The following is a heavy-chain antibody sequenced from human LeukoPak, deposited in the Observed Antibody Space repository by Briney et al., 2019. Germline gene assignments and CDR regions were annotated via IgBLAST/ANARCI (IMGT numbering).Heavy chain of an antibody. Sequence: GGSLRLSCAASGFTFSSYSMSWVRQAPGKGLEWVSTISAGSGNTYYAASVKGRFTISRDNSKNTLYLQMNSLRAEDTALYYCAKVQYCSGGSCFYFDYWGQGTLVTVSS. V-gene: IGHV3-23*01. J-gene: IGHJ4*02. CDR3: AKVQYCSGGSCFYFDY. CDR1: GFTFSSYS. D-gene: IGHD2-15*01. CDR2: ISAGSGNT.